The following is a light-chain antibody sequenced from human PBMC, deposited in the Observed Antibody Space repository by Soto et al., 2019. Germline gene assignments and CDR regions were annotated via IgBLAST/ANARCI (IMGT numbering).Light chain of an antibody. Sequence: DIQLTQSPSFLSASVGDRVTVTCRASQDIHIYLAWYQQKPGKAPKLLIHTASTLQSGVPSRFSGSGSGTEFTLTISSLQPEDFATYYCQQLNSYSTWSFGQGTKVDIK. J-gene: IGKJ1*01. CDR2: TAS. V-gene: IGKV1-9*01. CDR3: QQLNSYSTWS. CDR1: QDIHIY.